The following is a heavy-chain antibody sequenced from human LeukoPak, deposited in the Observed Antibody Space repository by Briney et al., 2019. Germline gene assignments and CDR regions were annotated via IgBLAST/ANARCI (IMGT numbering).Heavy chain of an antibody. CDR1: GGSFSGYY. CDR3: ARGHLTGSTYYFDY. J-gene: IGHJ4*02. V-gene: IGHV4-34*01. Sequence: PSETLSLTCAVYGGSFSGYYWSWIRQPPGKGLEWIGEINHSGSTNYNPSLKSRVTISVDTSKNQFSLKLGSVTAADTAVYYCARGHLTGSTYYFDYWGQGTLVTVSS. D-gene: IGHD3-9*01. CDR2: INHSGST.